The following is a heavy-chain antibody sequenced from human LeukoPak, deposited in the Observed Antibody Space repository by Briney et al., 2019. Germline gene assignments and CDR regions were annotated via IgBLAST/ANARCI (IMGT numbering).Heavy chain of an antibody. Sequence: GGSLRLSCAASGFTFSSYSMNWVRQAPGKGLEWVSSISSSSSYIYYADSVKGRFTISRDNAKNSLYLQMNSLRAEDTAAYYCARDGGVVVLDYWGQGTLVTVSS. V-gene: IGHV3-21*01. CDR2: ISSSSSYI. CDR3: ARDGGVVVLDY. CDR1: GFTFSSYS. J-gene: IGHJ4*02. D-gene: IGHD2-8*02.